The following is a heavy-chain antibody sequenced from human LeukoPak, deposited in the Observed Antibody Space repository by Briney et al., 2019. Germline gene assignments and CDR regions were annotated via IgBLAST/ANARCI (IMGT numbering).Heavy chain of an antibody. CDR2: ISSTSSYI. V-gene: IGHV3-21*01. D-gene: IGHD3-10*01. Sequence: GGSLRLSCAASGFIFTNFNLNWVRQAPGQGLEWVSSISSTSSYIYYADSVKGRFTISRDNAKNSLYLQMNSLRAEDTAVYYCAKYGSGVFDYWGQGTLVTVSS. J-gene: IGHJ4*02. CDR3: AKYGSGVFDY. CDR1: GFIFTNFN.